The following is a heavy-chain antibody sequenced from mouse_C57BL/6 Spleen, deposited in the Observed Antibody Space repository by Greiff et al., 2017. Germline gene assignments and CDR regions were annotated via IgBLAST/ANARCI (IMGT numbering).Heavy chain of an antibody. CDR3: ARSRDSSGYDAMDY. D-gene: IGHD3-2*02. CDR1: GFSLSTSGMG. Sequence: QVTLKESGPGILQSSQTLSLTCSFSGFSLSTSGMGVSWIRQPTGKGLEWLAHIYWDDDKRSNPSLKSRLTISKDTSRNQVFLKITSVDTADTATYYCARSRDSSGYDAMDYWGQGTSVTVSS. CDR2: IYWDDDK. J-gene: IGHJ4*01. V-gene: IGHV8-12*01.